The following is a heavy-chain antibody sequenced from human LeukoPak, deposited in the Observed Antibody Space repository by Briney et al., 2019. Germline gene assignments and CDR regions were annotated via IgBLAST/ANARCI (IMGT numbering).Heavy chain of an antibody. CDR2: IGGTGGST. J-gene: IGHJ4*02. Sequence: GGSLRLSCAASGFTFRSYAMSWVRQAPGKGLEWVSAIGGTGGSTYYADSVKGRFTISRDNSENTVYLQMNSLRAEDTAVYYCAKHYYDILTGYFDYWGQGTLVTVSS. CDR1: GFTFRSYA. CDR3: AKHYYDILTGYFDY. D-gene: IGHD3-9*01. V-gene: IGHV3-23*01.